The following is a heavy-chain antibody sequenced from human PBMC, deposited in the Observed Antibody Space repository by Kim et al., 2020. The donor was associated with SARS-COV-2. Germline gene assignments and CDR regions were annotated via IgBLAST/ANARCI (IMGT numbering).Heavy chain of an antibody. CDR2: T. V-gene: IGHV4-34*01. Sequence: TNYNPSLKSRVTISVDTSKNQFSLKLSSVTAADTAVYYCAGWGASSSSDYWGQGTLVTVSS. J-gene: IGHJ4*02. D-gene: IGHD6-13*01. CDR3: AGWGASSSSDY.